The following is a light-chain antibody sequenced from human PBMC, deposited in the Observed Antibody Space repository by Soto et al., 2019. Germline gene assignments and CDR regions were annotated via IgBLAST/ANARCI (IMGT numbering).Light chain of an antibody. CDR3: SSYTGSNAVV. CDR2: AVS. V-gene: IGLV2-14*01. Sequence: QSVLTQPASVSGSPGQSISISCTGTSSDVGGYNFVSWYLQHPDKAPKLIIYAVSNRPSGVSNRFSGSKSGNTASLTISGLQAEDEADYYCSSYTGSNAVVFGGGTKLTVL. CDR1: SSDVGGYNF. J-gene: IGLJ2*01.